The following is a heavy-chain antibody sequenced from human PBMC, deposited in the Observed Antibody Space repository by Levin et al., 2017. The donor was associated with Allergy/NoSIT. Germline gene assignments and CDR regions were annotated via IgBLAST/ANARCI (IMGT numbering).Heavy chain of an antibody. J-gene: IGHJ6*03. CDR3: AKSVSSSWPYYYYYMDV. V-gene: IGHV3-23*01. D-gene: IGHD6-13*01. Sequence: LSLTCAASGFTFSSYAMSWVRQAPGKGLEWVSAISGSGGSTYYADSVKGRFTISRDNSKNTLYLQMNSLRAEDTAVYYCAKSVSSSWPYYYYYMDVWGKGTTVTVSS. CDR2: ISGSGGST. CDR1: GFTFSSYA.